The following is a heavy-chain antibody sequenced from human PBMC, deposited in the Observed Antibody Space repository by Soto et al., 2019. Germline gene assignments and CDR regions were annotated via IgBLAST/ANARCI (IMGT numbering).Heavy chain of an antibody. CDR1: GVSFSKHT. D-gene: IGHD6-13*01. V-gene: IGHV3-21*01. CDR2: IDATSSYM. CDR3: ATNPYSSSWYYFDS. Sequence: EVQLVESGGGLVKPGGSLRLSCAASGVSFSKHTMIWVRQAPGKGLEWVASIDATSSYMYYADSLKGRFTVSRDNAKNSQYLHMNTLGAEDTAVYYCATNPYSSSWYYFDSWGQGALVTVSS. J-gene: IGHJ4*02.